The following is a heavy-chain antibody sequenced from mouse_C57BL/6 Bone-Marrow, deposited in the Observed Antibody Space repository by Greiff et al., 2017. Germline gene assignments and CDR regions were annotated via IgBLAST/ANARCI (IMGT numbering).Heavy chain of an antibody. CDR1: GYTFTDYY. J-gene: IGHJ4*01. V-gene: IGHV1-26*01. CDR2: INPNNGGT. CDR3: ARLRRYAMDY. D-gene: IGHD2-12*01. Sequence: EVQLQQSGPELVKPGASVKISCKASGYTFTDYYMNWVKQSHGKSLEWIGDINPNNGGTSYNQKFKGKATLTVDKSSSTAYMELRSLTSEDSAVYYCARLRRYAMDYWGQGTSVTVSS.